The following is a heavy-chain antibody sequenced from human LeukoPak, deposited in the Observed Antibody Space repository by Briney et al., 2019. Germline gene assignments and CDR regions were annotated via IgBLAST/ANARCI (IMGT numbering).Heavy chain of an antibody. CDR2: ISSSSSYI. J-gene: IGHJ4*02. CDR1: GFTFSSYS. D-gene: IGHD2-21*02. CDR3: ARLRYCGGDCYLAAFDY. V-gene: IGHV3-21*01. Sequence: GGSLRLSCAASGFTFSSYSMNWVRQAPGKGLEWVSSISSSSSYIYYADSVKGRFTISRDNAKNPLYLQMNSLRAEDTAVYYCARLRYCGGDCYLAAFDYWGQGTLATVSS.